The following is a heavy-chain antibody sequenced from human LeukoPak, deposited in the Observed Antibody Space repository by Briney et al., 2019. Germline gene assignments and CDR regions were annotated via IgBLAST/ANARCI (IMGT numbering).Heavy chain of an antibody. CDR2: PYPCDSDT. CDR3: ARTGYGQLPTYYFDY. Sequence: GESLKISCKGSGYSFTCYWLGWVRQMPGKGLEWMEIPYPCDSDTSSRPSFQGQVIISADTSISTAYLQWSSRKASDTAMYYCARTGYGQLPTYYFDYWGQGTLVTV. J-gene: IGHJ4*02. D-gene: IGHD2-2*01. CDR1: GYSFTCYW. V-gene: IGHV5-51*01.